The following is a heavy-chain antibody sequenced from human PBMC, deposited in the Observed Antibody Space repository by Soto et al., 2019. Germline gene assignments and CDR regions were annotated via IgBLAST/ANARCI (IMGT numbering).Heavy chain of an antibody. J-gene: IGHJ2*01. V-gene: IGHV1-18*01. Sequence: QVQLVQSGAEVKEPGASVKVSCKTSGYTFSSHGIYWVRQAPGQGLEWMGWISPFSGNTNYEQRFQGRVTLSTDTSTSTAYMELRSLTSDDTAVYYCGREDGDYDWYFDLWGRGTPVTVSS. CDR2: ISPFSGNT. D-gene: IGHD4-17*01. CDR3: GREDGDYDWYFDL. CDR1: GYTFSSHG.